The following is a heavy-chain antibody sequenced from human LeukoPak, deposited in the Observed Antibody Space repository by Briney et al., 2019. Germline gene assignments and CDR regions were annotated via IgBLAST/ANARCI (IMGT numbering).Heavy chain of an antibody. J-gene: IGHJ6*02. D-gene: IGHD6-6*01. CDR2: ITSSSSYI. CDR3: ARGDSGSSYFYAMDV. CDR1: GFFFSSYS. Sequence: PGGSLRLSCAVSGFFFSSYSMSWVRQGPGRGLEWVSSITSSSSYINYADSVKGRFTISRDNAKNSLYLQMNSLRAEDTAVYYCARGDSGSSYFYAMDVWGQGTTVTVSS. V-gene: IGHV3-21*01.